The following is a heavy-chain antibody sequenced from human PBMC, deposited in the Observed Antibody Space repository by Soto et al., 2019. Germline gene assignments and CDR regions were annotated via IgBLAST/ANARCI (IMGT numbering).Heavy chain of an antibody. CDR3: AKHPLPDIAVAGRTRFDP. V-gene: IGHV3-23*01. Sequence: GGSLRLSCAASGFTFSSYAMSWVRQAPGKGLEWVSAISGSGGSTYYADSVKGRFTISRDNSKNTLYLQMNSLRAEDTAVYYCAKHPLPDIAVAGRTRFDPWGQGTLVTVSS. D-gene: IGHD6-19*01. J-gene: IGHJ5*02. CDR2: ISGSGGST. CDR1: GFTFSSYA.